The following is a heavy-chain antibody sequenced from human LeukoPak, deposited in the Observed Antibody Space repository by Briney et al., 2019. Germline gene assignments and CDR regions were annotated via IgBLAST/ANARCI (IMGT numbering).Heavy chain of an antibody. D-gene: IGHD6-19*01. CDR3: ARRNKFSSGWFVIDY. CDR2: IYYSGST. CDR1: GGSISSSY. Sequence: SETLSLTCTVSGGSISSSYWSWIRQPPGKGLEWIGYIYYSGSTNYNPSLKSRVTISVDTSKNQFSLKLSSVTAADTAVYYCARRNKFSSGWFVIDYWGQGTLVTVSS. V-gene: IGHV4-59*01. J-gene: IGHJ4*02.